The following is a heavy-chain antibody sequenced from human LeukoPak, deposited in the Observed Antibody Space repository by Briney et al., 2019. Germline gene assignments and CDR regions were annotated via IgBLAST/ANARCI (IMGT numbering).Heavy chain of an antibody. J-gene: IGHJ4*02. D-gene: IGHD3-9*01. CDR3: ARSTSSEYDIYHFDY. Sequence: PGGSLRLSCAASGFTFSRYAMSWVRQAPGKGLEWVSGISGSGGDTDYADSVKGRFTISRDNSKNTLYLQMNSLRAEDTAVYYCARSTSSEYDIYHFDYWGQGTLVTVSS. CDR1: GFTFSRYA. CDR2: ISGSGGDT. V-gene: IGHV3-23*01.